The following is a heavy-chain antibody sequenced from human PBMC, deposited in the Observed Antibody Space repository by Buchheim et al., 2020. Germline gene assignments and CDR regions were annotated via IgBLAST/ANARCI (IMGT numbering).Heavy chain of an antibody. V-gene: IGHV3-30*02. CDR1: GFAFKTYG. J-gene: IGHJ3*02. CDR3: VGDPPNSGYAFDI. D-gene: IGHD1-26*01. CDR2: IRFDGIHK. Sequence: QVQLVESGGGVVQPGGSLRLSCAASGFAFKTYGMHWVRQAPGKGLEWVAFIRFDGIHKYYADSVKGRFTISRDNSKNTLFLQMNSLRVEDTAVFYCVGDPPNSGYAFDIWGDET.